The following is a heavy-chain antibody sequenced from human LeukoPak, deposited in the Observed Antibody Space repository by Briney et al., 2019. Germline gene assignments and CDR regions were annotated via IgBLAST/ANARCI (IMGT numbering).Heavy chain of an antibody. J-gene: IGHJ4*02. CDR3: ARASMVVVRGVIKKYYFDY. Sequence: GGSLRLSCAASGFSVSSNYMSWVRQAPGKGLEWVSVIYSGGSTYYADSVKGRFTISRDNSKNTLYLQMNSLRAEDTAVYYCARASMVVVRGVIKKYYFDYWGQGTLVTVSS. CDR2: IYSGGST. D-gene: IGHD3-10*01. V-gene: IGHV3-53*01. CDR1: GFSVSSNY.